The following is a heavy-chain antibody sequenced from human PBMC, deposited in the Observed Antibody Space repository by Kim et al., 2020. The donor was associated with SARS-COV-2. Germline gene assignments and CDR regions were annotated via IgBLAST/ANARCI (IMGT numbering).Heavy chain of an antibody. J-gene: IGHJ4*02. CDR1: GFTFSSYE. CDR3: GREIHRTTKYLDY. V-gene: IGHV3-48*03. Sequence: GGSLRLSCAASGFTFSSYEMNWVRQAPGKGLEWVSYISSSGSTTYYADSVKGRFTISRDNAKNSLYLRMNNLRAEDTALYYCGREIHRTTKYLDYWGQGTLATVSS. CDR2: ISSSGSTT.